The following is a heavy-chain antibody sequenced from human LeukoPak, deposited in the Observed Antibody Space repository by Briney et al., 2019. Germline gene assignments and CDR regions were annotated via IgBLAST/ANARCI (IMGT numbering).Heavy chain of an antibody. CDR1: GFTFSSYA. D-gene: IGHD2-2*01. J-gene: IGHJ4*02. CDR3: AKVNMVVVHLYY. V-gene: IGHV3-23*01. CDR2: ISGSGGST. Sequence: GGSLRLSCAASGFTFSSYAMSWVRQAPGKGLEWVSAISGSGGSTYYASSVKGRFTISRDNTKNTSNLQMNRPRAEVPAVYSGAKVNMVVVHLYYCGQGSLVTVSS.